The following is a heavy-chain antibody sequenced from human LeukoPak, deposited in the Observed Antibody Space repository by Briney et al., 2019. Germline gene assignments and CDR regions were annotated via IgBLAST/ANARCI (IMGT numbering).Heavy chain of an antibody. Sequence: PSETLSLTCTVSGGSISSGGYYWSWIRQPPGKGLEWIGYIYHSGSTYYNPSLKSRVTISVDRSKNQFSLKLSSVTAADTAVYYCARQYSSSNPFDYWGQGTLVTVSS. CDR2: IYHSGST. V-gene: IGHV4-30-2*01. D-gene: IGHD6-6*01. CDR3: ARQYSSSNPFDY. CDR1: GGSISSGGYY. J-gene: IGHJ4*02.